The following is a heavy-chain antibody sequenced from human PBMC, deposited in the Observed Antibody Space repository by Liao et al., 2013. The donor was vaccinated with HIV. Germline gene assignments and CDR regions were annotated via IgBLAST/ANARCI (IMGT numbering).Heavy chain of an antibody. CDR3: AARITISGVAIPHALDI. CDR1: GGSINNHY. Sequence: QVHLQESGPGLVKPSETLSLTCAVSGGSINNHYWNWIRQPAGGRLEWIGRIYTSGNTNYNPSLKSRVTMSLDTSKNQFSLKLSSVTAADTAVYYCAARITISGVAIPHALDIWGQGTMVTVSS. D-gene: IGHD3-3*01. V-gene: IGHV4-4*07. J-gene: IGHJ3*02. CDR2: IYTSGNT.